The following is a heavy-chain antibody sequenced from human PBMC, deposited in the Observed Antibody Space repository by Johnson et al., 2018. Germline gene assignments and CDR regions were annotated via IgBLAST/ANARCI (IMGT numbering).Heavy chain of an antibody. CDR2: IYAGDSDT. D-gene: IGHD4-23*01. V-gene: IGHV5-51*01. CDR1: GYSFSDYW. Sequence: EVQLVESGAEVKKPGESLWISCQGSGYSFSDYWIGWVRQMPGKGLEWMGIIYAGDSDTRYRPSVQGQVTISADQSISTAYLQWCSLKASDTALYYCARHKSAVEDHSDHGPLVPVSA. J-gene: IGHJ4*01. CDR3: ARHKSAVEDH.